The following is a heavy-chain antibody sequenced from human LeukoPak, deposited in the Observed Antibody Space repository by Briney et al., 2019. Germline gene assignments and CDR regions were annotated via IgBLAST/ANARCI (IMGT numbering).Heavy chain of an antibody. CDR3: ARDLTYSGRYGDY. CDR1: GYIFSNFG. D-gene: IGHD1-26*01. J-gene: IGHJ4*02. Sequence: ASVKVSCKASGYIFSNFGVMWVRQAPGQGLEWLGWISAYNNNANYAQKLQGRLILTTDTSTNTAYMELRSLRSDDTAVYYCARDLTYSGRYGDYWGQGTLVTVSS. V-gene: IGHV1-18*01. CDR2: ISAYNNNA.